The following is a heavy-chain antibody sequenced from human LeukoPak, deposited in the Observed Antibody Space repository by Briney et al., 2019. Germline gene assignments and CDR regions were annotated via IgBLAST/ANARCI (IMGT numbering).Heavy chain of an antibody. Sequence: GRSLRLSCAASGFTFSSYAMHWVRQAPGKGLEWVAVISYDGSNKYYADSVKGRFTISRDNSKNTLYLQMNSLRAEDTAVYYCASLYCSSTSCYQWGWDAFDIWGQGTMVTVSS. CDR1: GFTFSSYA. CDR3: ASLYCSSTSCYQWGWDAFDI. D-gene: IGHD2-2*01. V-gene: IGHV3-30-3*01. CDR2: ISYDGSNK. J-gene: IGHJ3*02.